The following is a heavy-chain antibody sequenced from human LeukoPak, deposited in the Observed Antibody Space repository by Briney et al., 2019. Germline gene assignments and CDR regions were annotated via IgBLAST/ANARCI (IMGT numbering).Heavy chain of an antibody. J-gene: IGHJ4*02. Sequence: GGSLRLSCAASGFTFSTYSMNWVRQAPGKGLEWVSFISSSSSYIYYADSVKGRFTISRDNARNSLYLQMNSLRAEDTAVYYCARDGIMTTVTTSDYWGQGTLVTVSS. V-gene: IGHV3-21*01. D-gene: IGHD4-17*01. CDR2: ISSSSSYI. CDR1: GFTFSTYS. CDR3: ARDGIMTTVTTSDY.